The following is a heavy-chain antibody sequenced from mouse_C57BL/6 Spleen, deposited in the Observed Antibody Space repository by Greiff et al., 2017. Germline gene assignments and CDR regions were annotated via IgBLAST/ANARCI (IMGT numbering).Heavy chain of an antibody. CDR1: GYSFTGYY. CDR2: INPSTGGT. Sequence: VQLQQSGPELVKPGASVKISCKASGYSFTGYYMNWVKQSPEKSLEWIGEINPSTGGTTYNQKFKAKATLTVDKSSSTAYMQLKSLTSEDSAVYYCARGVILRYFDVWGTGTTVTVSS. J-gene: IGHJ1*03. V-gene: IGHV1-42*01. CDR3: ARGVILRYFDV.